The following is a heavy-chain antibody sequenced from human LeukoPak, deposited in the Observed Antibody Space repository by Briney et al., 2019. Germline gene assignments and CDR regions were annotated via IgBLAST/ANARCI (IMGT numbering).Heavy chain of an antibody. V-gene: IGHV4-61*01. CDR3: ARDRITMVRGVISTTDYYYYGMDV. J-gene: IGHJ6*02. D-gene: IGHD3-10*01. CDR1: GGSVSSGNYY. Sequence: ASETLSLTCTVSGGSVSSGNYYWSWIRQPPGKGLEWIGCIYYSGSTNYNPSLKSRVTISVDTSKNQFSLKLSSVTAADTAVYYCARDRITMVRGVISTTDYYYYGMDVWGQGTTVTVSS. CDR2: IYYSGST.